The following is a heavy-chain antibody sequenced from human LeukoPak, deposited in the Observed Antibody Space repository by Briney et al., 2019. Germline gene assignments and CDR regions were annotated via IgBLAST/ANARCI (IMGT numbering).Heavy chain of an antibody. D-gene: IGHD3-10*01. V-gene: IGHV3-74*01. CDR1: GINIRGNW. J-gene: IGHJ5*02. CDR3: ARDRAITMVRGVISGWFDP. CDR2: VNSEGSRT. Sequence: GGSLRLSCAAPGINIRGNWMHWVRQAPGRGLVWVARVNSEGSRTTYADSVKGRFTISRDNAKIILYLQMHGLRAEDTAVYYCARDRAITMVRGVISGWFDPWGQGTLVTVSS.